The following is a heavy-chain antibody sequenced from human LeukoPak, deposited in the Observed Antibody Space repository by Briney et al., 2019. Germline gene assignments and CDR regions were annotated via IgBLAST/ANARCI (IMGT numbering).Heavy chain of an antibody. CDR2: IHPGDSDT. Sequence: GESLKISCKGSGYSFTSYWIGWVRQMPGKGLEWMGIIHPGDSDTRYSPSFQGQVTISADKSISTAYLQWSSLKASDTAMYYCARSGYCSSTSCYPIDYWGQGTLVTVSS. CDR1: GYSFTSYW. V-gene: IGHV5-51*01. D-gene: IGHD2-2*01. J-gene: IGHJ4*02. CDR3: ARSGYCSSTSCYPIDY.